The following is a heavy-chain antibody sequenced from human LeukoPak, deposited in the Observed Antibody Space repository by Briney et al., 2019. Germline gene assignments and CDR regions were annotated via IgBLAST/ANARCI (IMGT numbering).Heavy chain of an antibody. J-gene: IGHJ4*02. Sequence: SETLSLTCTVSGGSISSGSYYWSWIRQSAGKGLEWIGYIYYSGSTNYNPSLKSRVTISVDTSKNQFSLKLSSVTAADTAVYYCASTVVAAIDYWGQGTLVTVSS. CDR3: ASTVVAAIDY. CDR2: IYYSGST. D-gene: IGHD2-15*01. CDR1: GGSISSGSYY. V-gene: IGHV4-61*10.